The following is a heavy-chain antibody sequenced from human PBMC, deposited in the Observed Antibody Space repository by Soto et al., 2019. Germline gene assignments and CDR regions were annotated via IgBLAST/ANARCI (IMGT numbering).Heavy chain of an antibody. CDR2: LYWDDDQ. V-gene: IGHV2-5*02. CDR3: MHLVTGGSFDG. Sequence: QITLKESGPTVVIPTQTLTLTCTFSGFSLTTNGVGVGWVRQPPGKALEWLALLYWDDDQRFSPTLKSRLPIPDDLSNKLVVLTLTVVDPVHAATYFCMHLVTGGSFDGCSQG. CDR1: GFSLTTNGVG. J-gene: IGHJ3*01. D-gene: IGHD2-15*01.